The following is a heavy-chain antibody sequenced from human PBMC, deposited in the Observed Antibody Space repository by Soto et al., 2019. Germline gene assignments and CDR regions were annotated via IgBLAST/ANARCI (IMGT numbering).Heavy chain of an antibody. D-gene: IGHD3-16*02. CDR3: ARMASAGSLTWFDP. CDR1: GYSFYNND. CDR2: MNPGSGKA. Sequence: QVQLVQSGAEVKKPGDSVKVSCKTSGYSFYNNDINWMRQATGQGLEWMGWMNPGSGKAGYAHKFQGRVTMTRNASISTAYMELSSLRSDDTGVYYCARMASAGSLTWFDPWGQGTLVSVSS. J-gene: IGHJ5*02. V-gene: IGHV1-8*01.